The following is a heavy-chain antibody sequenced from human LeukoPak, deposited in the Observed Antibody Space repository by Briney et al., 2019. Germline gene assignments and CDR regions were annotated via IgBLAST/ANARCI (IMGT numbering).Heavy chain of an antibody. CDR1: GFTFSSYA. CDR2: ISGSGGST. D-gene: IGHD3-22*01. V-gene: IGHV3-23*01. CDR3: ATSPPEYYYDSSGYYYVLGRGYYFDY. J-gene: IGHJ4*02. Sequence: HPGGSLRLSCAASGFTFSSYAMSWVRQAPGKGLEWVSAISGSGGSTYYADSVKGRFTISRDNSKNTLYLQMNSLRAEDTAVYYCATSPPEYYYDSSGYYYVLGRGYYFDYWGQGTLVTVSS.